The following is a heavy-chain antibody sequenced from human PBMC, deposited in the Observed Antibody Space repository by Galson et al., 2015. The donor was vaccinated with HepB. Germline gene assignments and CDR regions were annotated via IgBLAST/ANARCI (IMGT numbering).Heavy chain of an antibody. CDR2: INPLGGST. V-gene: IGHV1-46*03. J-gene: IGHJ4*02. D-gene: IGHD3-22*01. Sequence: SVKVSCKASGYTFTNYYVSWVRQAPGLGLEWIGLINPLGGSTVYAHQFQVRVTMASDTSTDTAYLELNRLRLDDTAIYYCAVVVFGYFDYWGQGTLVTVSS. CDR1: GYTFTNYY. CDR3: AVVVFGYFDY.